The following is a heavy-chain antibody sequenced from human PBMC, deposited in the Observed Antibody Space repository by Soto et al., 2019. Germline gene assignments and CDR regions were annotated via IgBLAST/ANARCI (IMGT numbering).Heavy chain of an antibody. CDR1: GLTFSNAW. D-gene: IGHD6-6*01. Sequence: PGGSLRLSCAASGLTFSNAWMSWVRQAPGKGLEWVGRIKSKTDGGTTDYAAPVKGRFTISRDDSKKKLYLQMNSLKTEATAVYYCTTDSSSRYYGMDVWGKGTTVTVSS. CDR2: IKSKTDGGTT. CDR3: TTDSSSRYYGMDV. V-gene: IGHV3-15*01. J-gene: IGHJ6*04.